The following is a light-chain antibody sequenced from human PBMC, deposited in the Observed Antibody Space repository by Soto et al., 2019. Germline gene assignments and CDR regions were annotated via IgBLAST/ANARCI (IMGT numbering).Light chain of an antibody. V-gene: IGKV1-8*01. CDR1: QGISSY. J-gene: IGKJ3*01. Sequence: AIRMTQSPSSFSASTGDRVTITCRASQGISSYLAWYQQTPGKAPKLLIYAASTLQSGVPSSFSGSGSGTDFILPISYLQSEDFATYYCQQYYRYPCTFRPGNKVDIK. CDR3: QQYYRYPCT. CDR2: AAS.